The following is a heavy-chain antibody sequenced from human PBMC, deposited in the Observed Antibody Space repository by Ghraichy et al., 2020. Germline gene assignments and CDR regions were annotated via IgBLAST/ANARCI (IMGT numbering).Heavy chain of an antibody. D-gene: IGHD6-19*01. CDR2: IYYSGST. CDR1: GGSISSYY. V-gene: IGHV4-59*01. Sequence: NLSLTCTVSGGSISSYYWSWIRQPPGKGLEWIGYIYYSGSTNYNPSLKSQVTISVDTSKNQFSLKLSSVTAADTAVYYCARVSSGWPPYYFDYWGQGTLVTDSS. CDR3: ARVSSGWPPYYFDY. J-gene: IGHJ4*02.